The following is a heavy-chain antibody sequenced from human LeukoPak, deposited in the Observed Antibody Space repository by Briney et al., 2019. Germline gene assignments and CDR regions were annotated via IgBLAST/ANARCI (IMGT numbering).Heavy chain of an antibody. CDR3: TSVVVPAAISQYYYYYMDV. CDR1: GFTFSGSA. D-gene: IGHD2-2*01. Sequence: GGSLRLSCAASGFTFSGSAMHWVRQASGKGLEWVGRIRSKANSYATAYAASVKGRFTISRDDSKNTAYLQMNSLKTEDTAVYYCTSVVVPAAISQYYYYYMDVWGKGTTVTVSS. V-gene: IGHV3-73*01. J-gene: IGHJ6*03. CDR2: IRSKANSYAT.